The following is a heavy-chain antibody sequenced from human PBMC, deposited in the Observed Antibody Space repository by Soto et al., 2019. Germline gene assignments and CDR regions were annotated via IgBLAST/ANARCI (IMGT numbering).Heavy chain of an antibody. D-gene: IGHD1-1*01. CDR1: GFTFSNYA. J-gene: IGHJ4*02. V-gene: IGHV3-23*01. CDR3: AKGGWGTVLDY. CDR2: ISGSDGTT. Sequence: EVQLLESGGGLVQPGGSLRLSCAASGFTFSNYALTWVRQAPGKGLEWVSAISGSDGTTYYADSVEGRFTISSYNSMNPLYLQLDRLRGEDTAMYYCAKGGWGTVLDYWGQGTLVTVSS.